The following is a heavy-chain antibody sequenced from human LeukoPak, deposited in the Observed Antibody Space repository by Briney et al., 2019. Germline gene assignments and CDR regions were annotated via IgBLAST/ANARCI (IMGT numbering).Heavy chain of an antibody. Sequence: SETLSLTCTVSGGSVSSGSYYWSWIRQPPGKGLEWIGYIYYSGSTNYNPSLKSRVTISVDTSKNQFSLKLSSVTAADTAVYYCARTMVQGVADYWGQGTLVTVSS. CDR1: GGSVSSGSYY. D-gene: IGHD3-10*01. CDR2: IYYSGST. V-gene: IGHV4-61*01. J-gene: IGHJ4*02. CDR3: ARTMVQGVADY.